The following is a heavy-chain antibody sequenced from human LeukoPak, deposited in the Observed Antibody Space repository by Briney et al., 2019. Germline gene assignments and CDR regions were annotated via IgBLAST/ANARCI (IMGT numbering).Heavy chain of an antibody. D-gene: IGHD3-10*01. CDR1: GFTFSSYE. V-gene: IGHV3-30*02. Sequence: PGGSLRLSCAASGFTFSSYEMNWVRQAPGKGLEWVGFIRFDGTNKYYGDSVKGRFTVSRDNSKNTLYLQMKTLRVEDTAVYYCAKGGRYYGGFDPWGQGTLVTVSS. CDR3: AKGGRYYGGFDP. J-gene: IGHJ5*02. CDR2: IRFDGTNK.